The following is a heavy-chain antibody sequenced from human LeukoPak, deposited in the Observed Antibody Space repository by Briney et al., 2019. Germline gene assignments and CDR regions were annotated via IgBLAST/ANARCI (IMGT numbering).Heavy chain of an antibody. Sequence: SETLSLTCTVSGGYISSYSWSWIRQPPGKGLEGIGYLYYSWSTNYNPSLKSRVTISVDTSKNQFSLKVSSVTAADTAVYYCARHSAAGLTNWFDPWGQGTLVTVSS. V-gene: IGHV4-59*01. CDR1: GGYISSYS. CDR3: ARHSAAGLTNWFDP. CDR2: LYYSWST. J-gene: IGHJ5*02. D-gene: IGHD6-13*01.